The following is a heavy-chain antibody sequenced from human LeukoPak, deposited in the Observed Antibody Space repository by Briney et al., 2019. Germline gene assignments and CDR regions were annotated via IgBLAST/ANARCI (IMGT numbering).Heavy chain of an antibody. D-gene: IGHD1-26*01. V-gene: IGHV1-69*13. J-gene: IGHJ4*02. CDR3: ATSGSYSSFFDY. Sequence: ASVKVSCKASGGTFSGYAISWVRQAPGQGLEWMGGIIPIFGTANYAQKFQGRVTITADESTSTAYMELSSLRSEDTAVYYCATSGSYSSFFDYWGQGTLVTVSS. CDR2: IIPIFGTA. CDR1: GGTFSGYA.